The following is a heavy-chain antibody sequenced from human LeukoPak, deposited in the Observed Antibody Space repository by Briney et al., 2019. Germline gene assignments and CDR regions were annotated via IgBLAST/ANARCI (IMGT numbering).Heavy chain of an antibody. V-gene: IGHV3-30*02. CDR3: AKDFYDYVWGSYLDY. Sequence: GGSLRLSCPASGFTFSSYAMLWVRQAPGKGLEWVAVIRYDGTNKYYADSVKGRFTISRDNSKNTLYLQMNSLRAEDTAVYYCAKDFYDYVWGSYLDYWGQGTLVTVSS. CDR2: IRYDGTNK. CDR1: GFTFSSYA. J-gene: IGHJ4*02. D-gene: IGHD3-16*02.